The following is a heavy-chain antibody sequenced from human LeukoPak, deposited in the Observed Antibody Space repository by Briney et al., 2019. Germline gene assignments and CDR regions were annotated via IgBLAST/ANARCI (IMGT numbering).Heavy chain of an antibody. CDR2: IIPIFGIA. Sequence: ASVKVSYKASGGTFTSHAISWVRQAPGQGLEWMGRIIPIFGIANYAQKFQGRVTITADKSTSTAYMELSSLRSEDTAVYYCARETTYGDYDYWGQGTLVTVSS. CDR1: GGTFTSHA. CDR3: ARETTYGDYDY. V-gene: IGHV1-69*04. D-gene: IGHD4-17*01. J-gene: IGHJ4*02.